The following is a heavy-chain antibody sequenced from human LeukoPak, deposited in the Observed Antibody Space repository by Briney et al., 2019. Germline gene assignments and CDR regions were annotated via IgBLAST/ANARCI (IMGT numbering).Heavy chain of an antibody. CDR2: IYYSGST. CDR3: ARGEYDILTGYSRGNYYYYMDV. CDR1: GGSISSYY. D-gene: IGHD3-9*01. V-gene: IGHV4-59*01. J-gene: IGHJ6*03. Sequence: SETLSLTCTVSGGSISSYYWSWIRQPPGKGLEGIGYIYYSGSTNYNPSLKSRVTISVDTSKNQFSLKLSSVTAADTAVYYCARGEYDILTGYSRGNYYYYMDVWGKGTTVTISS.